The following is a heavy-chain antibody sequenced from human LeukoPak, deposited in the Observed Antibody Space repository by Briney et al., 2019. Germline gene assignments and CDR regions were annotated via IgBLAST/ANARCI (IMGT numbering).Heavy chain of an antibody. CDR2: MSYNGRS. J-gene: IGHJ4*02. CDR3: ARDGYSDSSGYDYPPSV. Sequence: SGTLSLTCAVSGASIGSSNWWSWVRQPPGKGLEWIGYMSYNGRSSYNPSLRSRVTISVDASKKQFSLKLSSVTAADTAVYYCARDGYSDSSGYDYPPSVWGQGTLVTVSS. D-gene: IGHD3-22*01. CDR1: GASIGSSNW. V-gene: IGHV4-4*02.